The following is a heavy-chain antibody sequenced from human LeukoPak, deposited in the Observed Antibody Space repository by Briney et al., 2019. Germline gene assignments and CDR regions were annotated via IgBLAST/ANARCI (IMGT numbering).Heavy chain of an antibody. CDR3: ARDGSSGNFDY. V-gene: IGHV3-33*08. Sequence: GGSLRLSCAASGFTFSSYAMSWVRQAPGKGLEWVAVIWYDGSNKYYADSVKGRFTISRDNSKNTLYLQMNSLRAEDTAVYYCARDGSSGNFDYWGQGTLVTVSS. J-gene: IGHJ4*02. D-gene: IGHD6-19*01. CDR2: IWYDGSNK. CDR1: GFTFSSYA.